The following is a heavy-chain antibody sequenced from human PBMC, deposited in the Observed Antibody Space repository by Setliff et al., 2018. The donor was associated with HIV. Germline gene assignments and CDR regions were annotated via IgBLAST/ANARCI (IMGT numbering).Heavy chain of an antibody. Sequence: ASVKVSCKASGYTFANYDIDWVRQATGQGLAWMGWMNPNSGNAGFAQKFQDRVTMTRNTSISTAYMELSSLRSEDTAVYYCARGFMSVRVLTPFDYWGQGTLVTVSS. J-gene: IGHJ4*02. D-gene: IGHD3-10*02. V-gene: IGHV1-8*02. CDR3: ARGFMSVRVLTPFDY. CDR1: GYTFANYD. CDR2: MNPNSGNA.